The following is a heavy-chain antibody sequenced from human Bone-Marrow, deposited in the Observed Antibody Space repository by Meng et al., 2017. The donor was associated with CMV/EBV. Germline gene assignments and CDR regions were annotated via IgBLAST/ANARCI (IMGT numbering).Heavy chain of an antibody. J-gene: IGHJ6*02. Sequence: GGSLRLSCVASGFTFGNFNMNWVRQAPGKGLEWVSAIHYNGRDINYAGSIKGRFTVSRDNAKNSLYLQMNSLRAEDTAVYYCAREAGGIAASPKGGMDVWGQGTTVTVSS. CDR1: GFTFGNFN. CDR3: AREAGGIAASPKGGMDV. CDR2: IHYNGRDI. V-gene: IGHV3-21*01. D-gene: IGHD6-13*01.